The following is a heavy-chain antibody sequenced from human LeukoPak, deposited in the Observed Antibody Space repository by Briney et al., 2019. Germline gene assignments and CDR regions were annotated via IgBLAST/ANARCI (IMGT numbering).Heavy chain of an antibody. V-gene: IGHV3-64*01. CDR1: GFTFSSYA. CDR2: ISSNGGST. D-gene: IGHD3-22*01. J-gene: IGHJ5*02. Sequence: GGSLRLSCAASGFTFSSYAMHWVRQAPGKGLEYVSAISSNGGSTYYANSVKGRFTISRDNSKNTLYLQMGSLRAEDMAVYYCAGIQEKYYYDSSGYYEDWFDPWGQGTLVTVSS. CDR3: AGIQEKYYYDSSGYYEDWFDP.